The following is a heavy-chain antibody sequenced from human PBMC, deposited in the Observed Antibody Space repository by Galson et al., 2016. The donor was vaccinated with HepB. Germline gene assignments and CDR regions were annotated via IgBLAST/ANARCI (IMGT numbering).Heavy chain of an antibody. CDR2: ISDTAGST. CDR1: GFSFRNYA. J-gene: IGHJ5*01. Sequence: SLRLSCAASGFSFRNYAMSWVRQAPGKGLEWVSSISDTAGSTYYADSVKGRFTISRDNSRNTLFLQLNSLRAEDTAVYYCAIRLDYYGSRGSWGHGTLVTVSS. CDR3: AIRLDYYGSRGS. D-gene: IGHD3-22*01. V-gene: IGHV3-23*01.